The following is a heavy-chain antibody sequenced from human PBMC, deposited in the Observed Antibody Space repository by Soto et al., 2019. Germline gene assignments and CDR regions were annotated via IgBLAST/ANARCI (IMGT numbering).Heavy chain of an antibody. J-gene: IGHJ4*02. CDR1: GGTFSSYT. CDR3: ARVAGSNWNEG. Sequence: QVQLVQSGAEVKKPGSSVKVSCKASGGTFSSYTISWVRQAPGQGLEWMGRIIPILGIANYAQKFQGRVTITADKSTSTSYMKLYSLRTEDTAVYYCARVAGSNWNEGWGQGTLVTVSS. V-gene: IGHV1-69*02. D-gene: IGHD1-1*01. CDR2: IIPILGIA.